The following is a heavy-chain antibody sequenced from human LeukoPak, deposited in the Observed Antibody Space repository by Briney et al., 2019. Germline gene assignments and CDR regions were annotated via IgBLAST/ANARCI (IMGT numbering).Heavy chain of an antibody. J-gene: IGHJ6*03. Sequence: SGGPLRLSCAASGFTFSSYTMHWVGQAPGKGLAWVAFIRYVGRNNYYEDSVKVRYTISRDNTKNSLYLQMNSLRAEDTSVYYCARGRPYGSGSYSDYYYYMDVWGKGTTVTVSS. V-gene: IGHV3-30*02. CDR1: GFTFSSYT. CDR2: IRYVGRNN. CDR3: ARGRPYGSGSYSDYYYYMDV. D-gene: IGHD3-10*01.